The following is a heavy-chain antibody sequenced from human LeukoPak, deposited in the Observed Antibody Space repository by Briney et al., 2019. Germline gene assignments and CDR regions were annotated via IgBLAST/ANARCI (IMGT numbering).Heavy chain of an antibody. CDR2: IYSGGST. CDR1: GFTVSSNY. Sequence: GGSLRLSCAASGFTVSSNYMSWVRQAPGKGLEWVSVIYSGGSTYYADSVKGRFTISRDNSKNALYLQMNSLRAEDTAVYFCAREGSGTDPNGYYHYYYMDVWGRGTTVTISS. D-gene: IGHD2-2*01. V-gene: IGHV3-53*01. CDR3: AREGSGTDPNGYYHYYYMDV. J-gene: IGHJ6*03.